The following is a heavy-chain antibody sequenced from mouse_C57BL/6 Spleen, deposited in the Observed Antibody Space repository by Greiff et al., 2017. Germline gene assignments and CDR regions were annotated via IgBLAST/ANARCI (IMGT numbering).Heavy chain of an antibody. CDR3: ARDKGQYYFDY. CDR1: GFTFSSYA. CDR2: ISDGGSYT. Sequence: EVQGVESGGGLVKPGGSLKLSCAASGFTFSSYAMSWVRQTPEKRLEWVATISDGGSYTYYPDNVKGRFTISRDNAKNNLYLQMSHLKSEDTAMYYCARDKGQYYFDYWGQGTTRTVSS. J-gene: IGHJ2*01. D-gene: IGHD3-3*01. V-gene: IGHV5-4*01.